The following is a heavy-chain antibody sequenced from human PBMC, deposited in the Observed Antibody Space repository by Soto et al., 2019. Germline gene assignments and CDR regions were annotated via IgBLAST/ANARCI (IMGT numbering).Heavy chain of an antibody. CDR3: ARGYSYGYFDY. D-gene: IGHD5-18*01. V-gene: IGHV4-38-2*02. Sequence: KPSETLSLTCTVSGYSISSGSYWAWIRQPPGKGPEWIASIYHGGTTFYNPSLKSRITISVDTSNNQFSLKLSSVTAADTAVYYCARGYSYGYFDYWGQGTLVTVSS. J-gene: IGHJ4*02. CDR1: GYSISSGSY. CDR2: IYHGGTT.